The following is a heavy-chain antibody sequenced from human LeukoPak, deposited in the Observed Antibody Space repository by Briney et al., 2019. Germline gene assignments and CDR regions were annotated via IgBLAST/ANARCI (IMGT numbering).Heavy chain of an antibody. Sequence: SETLSLTCTVSGGSNSSGSYYWSWIRQPAGKGLEWIGRIYTSGSTNYNPSLKSRVTISVDTSKNQFSLKLSSVTAADTAVYYCARVQYYYDSSGYPANWFDPWGQGTLVTVSS. D-gene: IGHD3-22*01. CDR1: GGSNSSGSYY. V-gene: IGHV4-61*02. CDR3: ARVQYYYDSSGYPANWFDP. CDR2: IYTSGST. J-gene: IGHJ5*02.